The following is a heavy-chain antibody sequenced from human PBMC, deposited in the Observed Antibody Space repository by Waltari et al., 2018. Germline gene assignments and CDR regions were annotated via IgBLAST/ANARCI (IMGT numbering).Heavy chain of an antibody. CDR1: CFPILQWFY. J-gene: IGHJ4*02. CDR3: AREAGSGIDWYHDY. D-gene: IGHD3-9*01. V-gene: IGHV4-38-2*02. Sequence: QEQEAGPGLGKPSGTPLRLFRLSCFPILQWFYWGWLRESPGKGLEWIGSISDSGTTSYNPSLQSRVTISIDTSKNQFSLKLGSVTAADTAVFYCAREAGSGIDWYHDYWGQGILVTVSS. CDR2: ISDSGTT.